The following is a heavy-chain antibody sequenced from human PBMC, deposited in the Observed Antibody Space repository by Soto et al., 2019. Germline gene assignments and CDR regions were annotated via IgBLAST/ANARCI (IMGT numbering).Heavy chain of an antibody. CDR2: INAGNGNT. Sequence: ASVKVSCKASGYTFTSYAMHWVRQAHGQRLEWMGWINAGNGNTKYSQKFQGRVTITRDTSASTAYMELSSLRSEDTAVYYCARVHDYVWGSYPWYNWFDPWGQRTLVIVSS. CDR1: GYTFTSYA. J-gene: IGHJ5*02. CDR3: ARVHDYVWGSYPWYNWFDP. D-gene: IGHD3-16*02. V-gene: IGHV1-3*01.